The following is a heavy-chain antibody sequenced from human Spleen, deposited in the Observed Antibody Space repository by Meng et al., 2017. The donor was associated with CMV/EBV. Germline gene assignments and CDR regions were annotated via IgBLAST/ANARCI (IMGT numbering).Heavy chain of an antibody. J-gene: IGHJ3*01. CDR3: VRSPPTTGDWGVFDL. CDR2: ANWSGGYT. Sequence: GESLKISCAASGFTFNNHGMSWVRQTPGKGLEWVSGANWSGGYTGYAESVRDRFSISRDNAKNSLYLEMNGLRAEDTALSHCVRSPPTTGDWGVFDLWGQGTLVTVSS. D-gene: IGHD1-1*01. CDR1: GFTFNNHG. V-gene: IGHV3-20*01.